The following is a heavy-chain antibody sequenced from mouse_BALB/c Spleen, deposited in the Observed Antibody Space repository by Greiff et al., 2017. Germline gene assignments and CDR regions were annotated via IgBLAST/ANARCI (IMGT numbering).Heavy chain of an antibody. D-gene: IGHD1-1*01. J-gene: IGHJ2*01. V-gene: IGHV1-5*01. Sequence: VHVKQSGTVLARPGASVKMSCKASGYSFTSYWMHWVKQRPGQGLEWIGAIYPGNSDTSYNQKFKGKAKLTAVTSASTAYMELSSLTNEDSAVYYCTRGATVVPIDYWGQGTTLTVSS. CDR3: TRGATVVPIDY. CDR2: IYPGNSDT. CDR1: GYSFTSYW.